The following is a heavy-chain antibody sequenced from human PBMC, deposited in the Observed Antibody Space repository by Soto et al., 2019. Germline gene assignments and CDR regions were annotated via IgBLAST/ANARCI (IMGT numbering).Heavy chain of an antibody. Sequence: PSETLSLTCTLSGDSISIDSYYWGWIRQAPGKGLEWIGSIYYSGSIYYNPSLQSRVTISVDTSKNQFSLKLSSVTAADTAVYYCAREGYCSSTSCTAFDYWGQGTLVTVSS. CDR2: IYYSGSI. CDR1: GDSISIDSYY. CDR3: AREGYCSSTSCTAFDY. J-gene: IGHJ4*02. V-gene: IGHV4-39*07. D-gene: IGHD2-2*01.